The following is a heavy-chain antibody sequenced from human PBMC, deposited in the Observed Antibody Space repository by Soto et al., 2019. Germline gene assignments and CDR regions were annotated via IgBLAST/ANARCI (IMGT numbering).Heavy chain of an antibody. CDR1: GFTLNVYG. CDR2: LWYDGIRQ. D-gene: IGHD2-2*02. J-gene: IGHJ4*02. CDR3: VRENTPPFLDS. Sequence: QVQPVESGGGVVQSGRSLTLSCAASGFTLNVYGVHWVRQAPGKGLEWVALLWYDGIRQNYADSARGRFTISRDSSTNTVYLQMNSLRVEDTAVYFCVRENTPPFLDSWGQGTLVTVTS. V-gene: IGHV3-33*02.